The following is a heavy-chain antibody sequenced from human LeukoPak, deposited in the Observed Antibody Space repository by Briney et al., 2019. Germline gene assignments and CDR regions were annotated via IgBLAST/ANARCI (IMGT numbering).Heavy chain of an antibody. V-gene: IGHV3-48*03. CDR2: ISSSGSTI. J-gene: IGHJ6*03. Sequence: GGSLRLSCAASGFTFSSYEMNWVRQAPGKGLEWVSYISSSGSTIYYADSVKGRFTISRDNAKNSLYLQMNSLRAEDTAVYYCARLKNYYYYMDVWGKGTTVTISS. CDR3: ARLKNYYYYMDV. CDR1: GFTFSSYE.